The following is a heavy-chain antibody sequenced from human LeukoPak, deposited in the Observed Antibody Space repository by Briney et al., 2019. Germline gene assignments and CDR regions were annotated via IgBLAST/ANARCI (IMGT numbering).Heavy chain of an antibody. Sequence: SETLSLTCTVSGGSISSGGYYWSWIRQHPGKGLEWIGYIYYSGSTYYNPSLKSPVTISIDTSKDQFSLELSSVTAADTAVYYCARHYSDSRADPFDNWGQGTLVTVSS. CDR1: GGSISSGGYY. CDR3: ARHYSDSRADPFDN. J-gene: IGHJ4*02. V-gene: IGHV4-39*01. D-gene: IGHD3-22*01. CDR2: IYYSGST.